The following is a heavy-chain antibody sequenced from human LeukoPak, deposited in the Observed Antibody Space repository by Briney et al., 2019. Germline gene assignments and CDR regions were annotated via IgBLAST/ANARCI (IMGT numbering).Heavy chain of an antibody. CDR2: MSSRGYPI. V-gene: IGHV3-11*01. Sequence: PGGSLRLSCLASGFTFSDYYMSWVRQAPGKGLEWISYMSSRGYPIYYAESVKGRFTISRDNAKNTLYLQMHNLRTDDTAVYFCARVGIALTSPFDYWGLGTLVAVSS. J-gene: IGHJ4*02. CDR1: GFTFSDYY. D-gene: IGHD1-1*01. CDR3: ARVGIALTSPFDY.